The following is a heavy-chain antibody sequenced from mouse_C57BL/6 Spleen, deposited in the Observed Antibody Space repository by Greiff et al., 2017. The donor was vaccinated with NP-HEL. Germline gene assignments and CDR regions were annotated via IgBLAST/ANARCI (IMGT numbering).Heavy chain of an antibody. Sequence: VQLQQSGAELVKPGASVKISCKASGYAFSSYWMNWVKQRPGKGLEWIGQIYPGDGDTNYNGKFKGKATLTADKSSSTAYMQLSSLTSEDSAVYFCARSRYGSSYLDYWGQGTTLTVSS. J-gene: IGHJ2*01. CDR2: IYPGDGDT. D-gene: IGHD1-1*01. V-gene: IGHV1-80*01. CDR3: ARSRYGSSYLDY. CDR1: GYAFSSYW.